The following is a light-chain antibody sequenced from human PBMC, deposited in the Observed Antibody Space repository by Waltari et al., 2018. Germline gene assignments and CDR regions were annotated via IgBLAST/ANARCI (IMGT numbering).Light chain of an antibody. Sequence: IQLTQSPLSLSASVGDRVPITCRASQGISSYLAWYQQKAGRAPKLLIYGGSTLPNGVPSSFSGSGFGTDFTLTISSLQTEDFATYYCLQVNSYPFTFGPGTTVDIK. V-gene: IGKV1-9*01. CDR3: LQVNSYPFT. J-gene: IGKJ3*01. CDR1: QGISSY. CDR2: GGS.